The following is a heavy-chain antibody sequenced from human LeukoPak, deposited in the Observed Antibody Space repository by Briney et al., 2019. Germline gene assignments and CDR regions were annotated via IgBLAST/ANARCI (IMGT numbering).Heavy chain of an antibody. CDR2: IKEDGSEK. V-gene: IGHV3-7*03. CDR3: ARDWVAGVPFDAFDI. D-gene: IGHD3-10*01. Sequence: QSGGSLRLSCAASGFTLRSYWMSWVRQAPGKGLEWVANIKEDGSEKYYVDSVKGRFTISRDNAKNSLYLHMNSLTAEDTAMYYCARDWVAGVPFDAFDIWGQGTMVSVSS. CDR1: GFTLRSYW. J-gene: IGHJ3*02.